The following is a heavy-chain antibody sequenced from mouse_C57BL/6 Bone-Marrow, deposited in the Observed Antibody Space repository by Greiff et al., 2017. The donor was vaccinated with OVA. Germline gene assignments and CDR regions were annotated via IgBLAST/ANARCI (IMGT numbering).Heavy chain of an antibody. CDR3: AREAYLSAYAMDY. D-gene: IGHD6-5*01. CDR2: ISDGGSYT. V-gene: IGHV5-4*01. Sequence: EVKLMESGGGLVKPGGSLKLSCAASGFTFSSYAMSWVRQTPEKRLEWVATISDGGSYTYYPDNVKGRFTISRDNAKNNLYLQMSHLKSEDTAMYYCAREAYLSAYAMDYWGQGTSVTVSS. J-gene: IGHJ4*01. CDR1: GFTFSSYA.